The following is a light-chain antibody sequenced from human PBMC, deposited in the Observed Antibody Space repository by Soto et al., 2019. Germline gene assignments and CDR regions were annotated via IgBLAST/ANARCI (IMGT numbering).Light chain of an antibody. CDR1: SSDVGSYNL. V-gene: IGLV2-23*02. J-gene: IGLJ1*01. Sequence: QSALTPPASVSGSPGQSITISCTGTSSDVGSYNLVSWYQQHPGKAPKLMIYEVSKRPSGVSNRFSGSKSGNTASLTIAGLQAEDEADYYCCSYAGSSTSYVFGTGTQLTVL. CDR3: CSYAGSSTSYV. CDR2: EVS.